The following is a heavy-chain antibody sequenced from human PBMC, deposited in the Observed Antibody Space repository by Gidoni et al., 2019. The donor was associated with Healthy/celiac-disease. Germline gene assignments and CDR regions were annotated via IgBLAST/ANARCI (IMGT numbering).Heavy chain of an antibody. J-gene: IGHJ4*02. CDR1: GGSISSGDYY. CDR2: IYYSGST. D-gene: IGHD1-7*01. Sequence: QVQLQESGPGLVKPSQTLSLTCTVPGGSISSGDYYGSWIRQPPGKGLEWIGYIYYSGSTYYNPSLESRVTISVDTSKNQFSLKLSSVTAADTAVYYCARVALGDNQMELWGQGTLVTVSS. CDR3: ARVALGDNQMEL. V-gene: IGHV4-30-4*01.